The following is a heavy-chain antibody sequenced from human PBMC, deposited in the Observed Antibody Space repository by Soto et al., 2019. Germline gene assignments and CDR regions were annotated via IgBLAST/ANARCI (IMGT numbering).Heavy chain of an antibody. Sequence: ASVKVSCQASGYTFTSYGISWVRQAPGQGLEWMGWISAYNGNTNYAQKLQGRVTMTTDTSTSTAYMELRSLRSDDTAVYYCARTLDIAVAGTNFDYWGQGTLVTVSS. V-gene: IGHV1-18*01. CDR3: ARTLDIAVAGTNFDY. J-gene: IGHJ4*02. CDR2: ISAYNGNT. CDR1: GYTFTSYG. D-gene: IGHD6-19*01.